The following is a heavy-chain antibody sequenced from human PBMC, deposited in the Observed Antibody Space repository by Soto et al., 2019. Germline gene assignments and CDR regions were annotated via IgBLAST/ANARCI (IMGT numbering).Heavy chain of an antibody. CDR3: ARGVTTVTTFDY. J-gene: IGHJ4*02. CDR1: GGSISSSIYY. CDR2: IYYSGST. V-gene: IGHV4-39*07. D-gene: IGHD4-17*01. Sequence: PSETLSLTCTVSGGSISSSIYYWGWIRQPPGKGLEWIGSIYYSGSTYYNPSLKSRVTISVDRSKNQFSLKLNSVTAADTAVYYCARGVTTVTTFDYWGQGTLVTVS.